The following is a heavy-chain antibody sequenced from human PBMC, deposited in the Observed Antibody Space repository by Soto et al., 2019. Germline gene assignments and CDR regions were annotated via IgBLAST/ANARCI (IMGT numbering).Heavy chain of an antibody. CDR3: ARDLFGQWPTYGDSYYYYGMDV. Sequence: ASVKVSCKASGGTFSSYAISWVRQAPGQGLEWMGGVIPIFGTANYAQKFQGRVTITADESTSTAYMELSSLRSEDTAVYYCARDLFGQWPTYGDSYYYYGMDVWGQGTTVTVSS. CDR2: VIPIFGTA. D-gene: IGHD6-19*01. CDR1: GGTFSSYA. V-gene: IGHV1-69*13. J-gene: IGHJ6*02.